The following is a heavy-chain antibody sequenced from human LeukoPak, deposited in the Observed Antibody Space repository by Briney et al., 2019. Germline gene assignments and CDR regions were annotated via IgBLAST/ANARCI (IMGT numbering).Heavy chain of an antibody. D-gene: IGHD1-1*01. CDR3: ARDKGRSGSDY. Sequence: SVKVSCKASGSTFSSYAISWVRQAPGQGLEWMGRIIPILGIANYAQKFQGRVTITADKSTSTAYMELSSLRSEDTAVYYCARDKGRSGSDYWGQGTLVTVSS. CDR1: GSTFSSYA. CDR2: IIPILGIA. J-gene: IGHJ4*02. V-gene: IGHV1-69*04.